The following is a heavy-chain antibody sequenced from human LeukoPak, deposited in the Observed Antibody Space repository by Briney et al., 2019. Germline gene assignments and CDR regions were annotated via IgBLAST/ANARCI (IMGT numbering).Heavy chain of an antibody. D-gene: IGHD6-19*01. V-gene: IGHV3-21*01. CDR2: ISSSSSYI. CDR3: ARDISSGWYQRSDEFDY. Sequence: PGGSLRLSCAASGFTFSSYSMNWVRQAPGKGLEWVSSISSSSSYIYYADSVKGRFTISRDNAKNSLYLQINSLRAEDMAVYYCARDISSGWYQRSDEFDYWGQGTLVTVSS. CDR1: GFTFSSYS. J-gene: IGHJ4*02.